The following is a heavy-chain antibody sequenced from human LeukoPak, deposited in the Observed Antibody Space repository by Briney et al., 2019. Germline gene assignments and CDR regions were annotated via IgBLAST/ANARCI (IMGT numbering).Heavy chain of an antibody. CDR1: AYSISGGFY. CDR3: AREYDFWSDDFTPDAFDV. Sequence: SETLSLTCSVSAYSISGGFYWGWIRQAPGRGLEWIASIYHSGTIYYNPSLKSRVTISLDRSKNQFSLKLSSVTAADTAVYFCAREYDFWSDDFTPDAFDVWGQGATVTVSS. CDR2: IYHSGTI. D-gene: IGHD3-3*01. V-gene: IGHV4-38-2*02. J-gene: IGHJ3*01.